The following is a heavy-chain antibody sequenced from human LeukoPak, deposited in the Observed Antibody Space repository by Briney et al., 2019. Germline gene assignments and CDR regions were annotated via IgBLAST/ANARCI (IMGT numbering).Heavy chain of an antibody. CDR3: ARYGFAWYFDL. CDR1: GGSIGSYY. CDR2: VYYSGST. D-gene: IGHD2-2*03. V-gene: IGHV4-59*01. J-gene: IGHJ2*01. Sequence: PSETLSLTCTVSGGSIGSYYWSWIRQPLGKGLEWIGFVYYSGSTNYNPSLKSRVTISVDASKNQFSLKLSSVTAADTAVYYCARYGFAWYFDLWGRGTLVTVSS.